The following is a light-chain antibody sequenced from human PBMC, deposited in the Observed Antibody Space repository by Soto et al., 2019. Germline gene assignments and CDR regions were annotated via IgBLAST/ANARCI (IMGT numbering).Light chain of an antibody. CDR2: DTS. CDR1: TGAVTSGHY. Sequence: QAVVTQEPSLTVSPGGTVTLTCGSSTGAVTSGHYPYWFQQKPGQAPRTLIYDTSNKHSWTPARFSGSLLGGKAALTLSGAQPEDEAEYYCLLSYSGGSVVFGGGTKLTV. V-gene: IGLV7-46*01. CDR3: LLSYSGGSVV. J-gene: IGLJ2*01.